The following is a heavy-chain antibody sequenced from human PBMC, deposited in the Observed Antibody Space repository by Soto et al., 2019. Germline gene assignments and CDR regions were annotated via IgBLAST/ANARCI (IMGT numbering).Heavy chain of an antibody. CDR2: ISGSGGST. Sequence: PGGSLRLSCAASGFTFSSYAMSWVRQAPGKGLEWVSAISGSGGSTYYADSVKGRFTISRDNSKNTLYLQMNSLRAEDTAVYYCVRNRGRKSDIVVVVAAKIWYFDYWGQGTLVTVSS. V-gene: IGHV3-23*01. D-gene: IGHD2-15*01. CDR3: VRNRGRKSDIVVVVAAKIWYFDY. J-gene: IGHJ4*02. CDR1: GFTFSSYA.